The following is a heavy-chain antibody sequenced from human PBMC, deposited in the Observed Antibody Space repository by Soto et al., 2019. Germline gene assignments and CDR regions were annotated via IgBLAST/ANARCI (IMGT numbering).Heavy chain of an antibody. J-gene: IGHJ6*02. CDR1: GYSLTSYC. Sequence: GEPLKISCKGSGYSLTSYCISWVCQMPGTGLEWMGRIDPSDYYTNYSPSFQGHVTISADKSISPAYLQWSSLKASDTAMYYCPRQSRAGMFYDHHIDVWGQGTTVTAS. CDR3: PRQSRAGMFYDHHIDV. V-gene: IGHV5-10-1*01. D-gene: IGHD3-10*02. CDR2: IDPSDYYT.